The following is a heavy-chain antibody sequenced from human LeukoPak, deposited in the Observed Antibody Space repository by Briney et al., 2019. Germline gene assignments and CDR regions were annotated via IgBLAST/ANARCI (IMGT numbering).Heavy chain of an antibody. CDR3: ARGPYSSRVDY. V-gene: IGHV3-74*01. Sequence: GGSLRLSCAASGFTFSSYWMDWVRQPPGKGLVWVSRIKSDGSSTTYADPVKGRFTVSRDNAKNTLYLEMNSLRAEDTAVYYCARGPYSSRVDYWGQGTLVTVSS. CDR2: IKSDGSST. J-gene: IGHJ4*02. CDR1: GFTFSSYW. D-gene: IGHD6-13*01.